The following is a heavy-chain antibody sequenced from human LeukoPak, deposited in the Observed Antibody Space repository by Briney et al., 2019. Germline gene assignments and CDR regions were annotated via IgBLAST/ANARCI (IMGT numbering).Heavy chain of an antibody. CDR3: ARGAYYSSSSPNYFDY. Sequence: PGGALRLSGPPSEFTFIGYRINWVRQPPGRGRRGVSAVSSSSNYIYYADSVKGRFTISRDNAENSLYLQMNSLRAEDTAVYYCARGAYYSSSSPNYFDYWGQGTLVTASS. V-gene: IGHV3-21*01. CDR2: VSSSSNYI. CDR1: EFTFIGYR. J-gene: IGHJ4*02. D-gene: IGHD6-13*01.